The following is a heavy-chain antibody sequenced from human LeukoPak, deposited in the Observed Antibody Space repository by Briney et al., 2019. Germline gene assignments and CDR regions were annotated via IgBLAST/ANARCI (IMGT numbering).Heavy chain of an antibody. V-gene: IGHV4-39*07. Sequence: SETLSLTCTVSGGSISSSSYYWGWIRQPPGKGLEWIGSIYYSGSTYYNPSLKSRVTISVDTSKNQFSLKLSSVTAADTAVYYCARFGEQLCDYWGPGTLVTVSS. D-gene: IGHD5-18*01. CDR3: ARFGEQLCDY. J-gene: IGHJ4*02. CDR2: IYYSGST. CDR1: GGSISSSSYY.